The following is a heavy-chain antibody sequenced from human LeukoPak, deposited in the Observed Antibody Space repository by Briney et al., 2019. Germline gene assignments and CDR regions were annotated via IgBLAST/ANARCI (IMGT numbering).Heavy chain of an antibody. CDR1: GFTFSNYW. Sequence: GGSLRLSCAASGFTFSNYWMHWVRQAPGQGLGGVSGINSDGLNTSYADSVKGRFTISRDNAKNTLYLQMNSLRSGRPAVHYFASWKVFDYWGQGTMVTVSS. CDR2: INSDGLNT. CDR3: ASWKVFDY. J-gene: IGHJ4*02. V-gene: IGHV3-74*01. D-gene: IGHD1-1*01.